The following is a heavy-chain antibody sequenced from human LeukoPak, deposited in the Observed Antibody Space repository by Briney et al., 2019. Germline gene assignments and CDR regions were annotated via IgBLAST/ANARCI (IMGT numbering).Heavy chain of an antibody. Sequence: SETLSLXCAVYGGSCSGYYWSWIRLPPGKGLEWIGEINHSGSTNYNPSLKSRVTISVDTSKNQFSLKLSSVTAADTAVYYCARGLTYYYDSSGYYSSYYFDYWGQGTLVTVSS. CDR1: GGSCSGYY. CDR3: ARGLTYYYDSSGYYSSYYFDY. V-gene: IGHV4-34*01. D-gene: IGHD3-22*01. J-gene: IGHJ4*02. CDR2: INHSGST.